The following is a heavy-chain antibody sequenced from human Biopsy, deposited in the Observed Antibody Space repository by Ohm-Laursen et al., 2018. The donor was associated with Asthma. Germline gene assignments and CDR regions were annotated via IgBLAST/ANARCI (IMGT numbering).Heavy chain of an antibody. D-gene: IGHD3-9*01. CDR3: ARTYYDFLTGQVHDAFAM. CDR2: INAGDGNT. J-gene: IGHJ3*02. Sequence: GASVKVSCKASGYTFINYAIHWVRQAPGQRLEWMGWINAGDGNTKYSQKFQGRVTITRDTSASTAYMDLRSLRSEDTAMYYCARTYYDFLTGQVHDAFAMWGQGTMVTVSS. V-gene: IGHV1-3*01. CDR1: GYTFINYA.